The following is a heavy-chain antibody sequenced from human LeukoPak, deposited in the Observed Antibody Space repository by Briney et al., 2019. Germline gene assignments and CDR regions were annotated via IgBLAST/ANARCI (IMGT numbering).Heavy chain of an antibody. CDR3: ARHVNWRSGQSWFDP. V-gene: IGHV5-10-1*01. CDR2: IDPSDSDT. D-gene: IGHD3-10*01. J-gene: IGHJ5*02. Sequence: GESLSISRKASGYSFTSYWISWVRQMPGEGLEWMGRIDPSDSDTNYSPSFQGHVTMSADKSISTAYLQWSSLKASDTAIYFCARHVNWRSGQSWFDPWGQGTLVTVSS. CDR1: GYSFTSYW.